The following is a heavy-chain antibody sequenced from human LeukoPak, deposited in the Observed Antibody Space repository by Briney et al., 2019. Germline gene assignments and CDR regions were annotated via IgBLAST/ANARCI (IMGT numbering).Heavy chain of an antibody. CDR1: GGSISSSSYY. V-gene: IGHV4-39*07. CDR3: ARVQTMETYYYYYMDV. CDR2: IYYSGST. J-gene: IGHJ6*03. Sequence: PSETLSLTCTVSGGSISSSSYYWGWIRQPPGKGLEWIGSIYYSGSTYYNPSLKSRVTISVDTSKNQFSLKLSSVTAADTAVYYCARVQTMETYYYYYMDVWGKGTTVTVSS. D-gene: IGHD1-1*01.